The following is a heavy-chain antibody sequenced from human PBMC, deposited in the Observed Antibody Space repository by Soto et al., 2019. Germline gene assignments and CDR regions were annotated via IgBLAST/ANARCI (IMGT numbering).Heavy chain of an antibody. Sequence: QVQLQESGPGLVKPSETLSLTCTVSGGSISSYYWSWIRQPPGKGLEWIGYIYYSGSTNYNPSLQRRATIPVDTSKNQFSLKLSSVTAADTAVYYCARSTTKYGMDVWGQGTTVTVSS. D-gene: IGHD1-1*01. CDR2: IYYSGST. V-gene: IGHV4-59*08. J-gene: IGHJ6*02. CDR3: ARSTTKYGMDV. CDR1: GGSISSYY.